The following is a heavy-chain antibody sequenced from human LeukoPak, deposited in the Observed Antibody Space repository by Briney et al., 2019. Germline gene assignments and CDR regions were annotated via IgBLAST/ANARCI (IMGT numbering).Heavy chain of an antibody. CDR2: IISRSGDI. CDR3: ARGGSSGYYYMIDP. CDR1: GFTFSDYT. V-gene: IGHV3-21*01. Sequence: SGGSLRLSCAASGFTFSDYTMNWVRQAQGKGLEWVSSIISRSGDIYYADSVKGRFTVSRDNAKSSLYLQMNSLGAEDTAVYYCARGGSSGYYYMIDPWGQGTLVTVSS. D-gene: IGHD3-22*01. J-gene: IGHJ5*02.